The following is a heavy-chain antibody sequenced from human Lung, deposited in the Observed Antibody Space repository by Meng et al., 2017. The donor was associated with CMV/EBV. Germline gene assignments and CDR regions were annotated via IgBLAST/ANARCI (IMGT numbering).Heavy chain of an antibody. D-gene: IGHD5-18*01. CDR3: ARDESDTAMVTDLYDYYGMDV. CDR1: GFTFKNHA. J-gene: IGHJ6*02. V-gene: IGHV3-30*04. CDR2: VSSVGSGK. Sequence: SCVVSGFTFKNHAMHWVRQAPGKGPEWVAIVSSVGSGKYYADSVKGRFTVSRDNSRSTLYLHMNSLKTEDTAVYYCARDESDTAMVTDLYDYYGMDVWXQGTXVTVSS.